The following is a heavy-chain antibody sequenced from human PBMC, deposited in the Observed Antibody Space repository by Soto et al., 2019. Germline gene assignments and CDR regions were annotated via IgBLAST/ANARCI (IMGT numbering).Heavy chain of an antibody. CDR3: KRDSQSLPQGYGVDA. Sequence: GGSLRLSCTASGFTFEDYTMSWVRQAPGKGREWFGFIRSKVYGGKTKYAASVKARFTIARDDYKSIVYLQMNSLKIEDTAVYYCKRDSQSLPQGYGVDARGQGT. D-gene: IGHD6-19*01. V-gene: IGHV3-49*04. CDR2: IRSKVYGGKT. J-gene: IGHJ6*02. CDR1: GFTFEDYT.